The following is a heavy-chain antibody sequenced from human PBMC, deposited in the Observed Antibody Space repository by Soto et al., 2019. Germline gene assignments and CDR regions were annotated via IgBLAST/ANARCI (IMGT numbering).Heavy chain of an antibody. CDR1: GYTFTGNY. CDR2: INVNSGGT. J-gene: IGHJ4*02. D-gene: IGHD3-16*02. CDR3: ARGDKLSLYPQLDY. Sequence: GASVKVCCKASGYTFTGNYMHWVRQAPGQGFEWMGWINVNSGGTKYAQKFQGWVTMTRDTSISTAYMELSRLRSDDMAVYYCARGDKLSLYPQLDYWGQGTLVTVST. V-gene: IGHV1-2*04.